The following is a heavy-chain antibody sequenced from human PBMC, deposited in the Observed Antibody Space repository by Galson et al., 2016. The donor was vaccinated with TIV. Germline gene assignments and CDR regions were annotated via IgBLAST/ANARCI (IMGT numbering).Heavy chain of an antibody. CDR1: GFRFRTFG. D-gene: IGHD2-8*02. V-gene: IGHV3-30*02. Sequence: SLRLSCAASGFRFRTFGMHWARQAPGKGLAWVAFVQFDDRKKYYHESVQGRFTISRDDSKSMTHLQMNNLRPEDTAVYYCVKDTGHLLGLESWGRGILVTVSS. CDR2: VQFDDRKK. CDR3: VKDTGHLLGLES. J-gene: IGHJ4*02.